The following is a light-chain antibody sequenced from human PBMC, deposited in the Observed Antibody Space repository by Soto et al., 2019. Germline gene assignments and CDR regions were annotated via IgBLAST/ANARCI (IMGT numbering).Light chain of an antibody. J-gene: IGKJ4*01. V-gene: IGKV1-12*01. CDR1: QGISSW. Sequence: DIQMTQSPSSVSASVGDRVTITCRASQGISSWVAWYQQKPGKAPKLLIYAASSLQSGVPSRFIGSGSGTDFSLIISSLQPEDFATYYCQQANSFPLTFGGGTKVEIK. CDR2: AAS. CDR3: QQANSFPLT.